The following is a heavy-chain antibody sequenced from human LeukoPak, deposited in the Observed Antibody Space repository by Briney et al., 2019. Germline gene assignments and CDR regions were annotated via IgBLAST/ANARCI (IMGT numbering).Heavy chain of an antibody. D-gene: IGHD3-10*01. J-gene: IGHJ4*02. CDR2: IYYSGST. V-gene: IGHV4-59*12. CDR1: GGSISSYY. CDR3: ARAHPKERITMVRGVIPELDY. Sequence: SETLSLTCTVSGGSISSYYWSWIRQPPGKGLEWIGYIYYSGSTNYNPSLKSRVTISVDTSKNQFSLKLSSVTAADTAVYYCARAHPKERITMVRGVIPELDYWGQGTLVTVSS.